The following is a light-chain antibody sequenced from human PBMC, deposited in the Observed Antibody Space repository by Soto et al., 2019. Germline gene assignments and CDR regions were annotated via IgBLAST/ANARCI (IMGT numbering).Light chain of an antibody. J-gene: IGKJ3*01. V-gene: IGKV3-20*01. Sequence: EIVLTQSPGTLSLSPGERATLSCRASQSVSSSHSTYLAWYQQKPGQAPRLLIYDASSRATGIPDRFSGSGCGTGFTFTISSLEAEDVAVYYFPLLCSSPIFTFSPWTKLDIK. CDR3: PLLCSSPIFT. CDR1: QSVSSSHSTY. CDR2: DAS.